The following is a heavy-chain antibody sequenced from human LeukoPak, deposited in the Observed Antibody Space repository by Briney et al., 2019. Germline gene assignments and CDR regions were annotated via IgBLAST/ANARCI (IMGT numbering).Heavy chain of an antibody. D-gene: IGHD1-14*01. CDR2: ISSDESST. CDR1: GFTFSHHW. Sequence: GGSLRLSCAASGFTFSHHWMHWVRQAPGKGLVWVSHISSDESSTTYADSVKGRFTISRDNRKDTLYLQMNSLRVEDTAMYYCTRNPDGRNWFDPWGQGTLVTVSS. J-gene: IGHJ5*02. V-gene: IGHV3-74*01. CDR3: TRNPDGRNWFDP.